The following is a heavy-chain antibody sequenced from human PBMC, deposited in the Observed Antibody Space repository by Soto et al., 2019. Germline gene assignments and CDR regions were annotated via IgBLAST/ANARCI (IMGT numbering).Heavy chain of an antibody. CDR2: IQSDGSSI. Sequence: EVQLVESGGGLVQPGGSLRLSCAASGFIFNNYWMHWVRQAPGKGLMWVSRIQSDGSSIDYADSVKGRFTISRDNAKNTVYLQMNSLRVEDTAVYYCARSGGMDHWGQGTLVTVSS. J-gene: IGHJ4*02. D-gene: IGHD3-3*01. V-gene: IGHV3-74*01. CDR1: GFIFNNYW. CDR3: ARSGGMDH.